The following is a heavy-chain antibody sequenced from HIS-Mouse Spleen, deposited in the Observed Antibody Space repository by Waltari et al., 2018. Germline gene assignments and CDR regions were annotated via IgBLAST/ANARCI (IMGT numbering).Heavy chain of an antibody. CDR3: ARDSRGSYSNYARWFDP. D-gene: IGHD4-4*01. J-gene: IGHJ5*02. Sequence: QLQLQESGPGLVKPSETLSLTCTVSGGSISSSSYYWGWIRQPPGKGLEWIGRIDSSGSTYYNPSLNGRVTISVDPSKNQFSLKLSSVTAADTAVYYCARDSRGSYSNYARWFDPWGQGTLVTVSS. CDR2: IDSSGST. CDR1: GGSISSSSYY. V-gene: IGHV4-39*07.